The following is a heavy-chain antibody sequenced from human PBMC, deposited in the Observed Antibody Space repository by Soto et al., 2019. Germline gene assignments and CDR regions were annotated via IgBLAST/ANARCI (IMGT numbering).Heavy chain of an antibody. CDR2: IWYDGSNK. Sequence: GGSLRLSCAASGFTFSSYGMHWVRQAPGKGLEWVAVIWYDGSNKYYADSVKGRFTISREKSKNTLYLQMNSLRAEDTAVYYCARDHTGSEAFDIWGQGTMVTVSS. J-gene: IGHJ3*02. CDR1: GFTFSSYG. V-gene: IGHV3-33*01. CDR3: ARDHTGSEAFDI. D-gene: IGHD1-26*01.